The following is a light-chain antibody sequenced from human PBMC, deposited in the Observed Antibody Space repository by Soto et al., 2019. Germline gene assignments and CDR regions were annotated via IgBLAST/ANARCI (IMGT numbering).Light chain of an antibody. Sequence: EIVLTQSPGTLSLSPGERATLSCRASQSVSSYLAWYQQKPGQAPRLLIWGASNRATGIPDRFSGSGSGTDFTLTISVLEPGDFAVYYCQQYGYSPMYTCGQGTKLEIK. CDR2: GAS. J-gene: IGKJ2*01. V-gene: IGKV3-20*01. CDR3: QQYGYSPMYT. CDR1: QSVSSY.